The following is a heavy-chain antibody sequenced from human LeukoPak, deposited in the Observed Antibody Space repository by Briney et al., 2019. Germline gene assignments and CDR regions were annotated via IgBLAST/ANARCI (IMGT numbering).Heavy chain of an antibody. D-gene: IGHD6-6*01. CDR2: ISSSSSYI. V-gene: IGHV3-21*06. CDR3: ARGRAYSSFEVDY. J-gene: IGHJ4*02. Sequence: PGGSLRLSCAASGFSFSTNSMNWVRQAPGKGLEWVSSISSSSSYIYYADSVEGRFTISRDNAKNSLYLQMNSLRAEDTAVYYCARGRAYSSFEVDYWGQGTLVTVSS. CDR1: GFSFSTNS.